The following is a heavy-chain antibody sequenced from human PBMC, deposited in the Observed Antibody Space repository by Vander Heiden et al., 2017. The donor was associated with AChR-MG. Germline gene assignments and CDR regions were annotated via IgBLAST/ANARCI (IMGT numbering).Heavy chain of an antibody. CDR1: GFKFDDYA. V-gene: IGHV3-20*01. Sequence: EVQLVESGGGVARPGGSLRLSCAAPGFKFDDYAMTWVRRAPGKGLEWVAGINWNAGSAVYVDSVKGRFTISRDNARNSLYLQMNSLTAEDTALYHCVRIDDYNYYGMDVWGQGTTVTVS. J-gene: IGHJ6*02. CDR3: VRIDDYNYYGMDV. CDR2: INWNAGSA.